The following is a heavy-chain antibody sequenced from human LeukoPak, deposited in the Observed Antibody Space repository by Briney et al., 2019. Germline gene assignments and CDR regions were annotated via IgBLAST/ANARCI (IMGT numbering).Heavy chain of an antibody. V-gene: IGHV3-21*01. J-gene: IGHJ4*02. Sequence: GGSLRLSCAASGFTFSSYSMNWVRQAPGKGREWVSSISSSSNYIYYADSVRGRFTISRDNAKNSLYLQMSSLRAEDTAVYYCARENNYYDSSGYYVYYFDYWGQGTLVTVSS. CDR1: GFTFSSYS. CDR3: ARENNYYDSSGYYVYYFDY. D-gene: IGHD3-22*01. CDR2: ISSSSNYI.